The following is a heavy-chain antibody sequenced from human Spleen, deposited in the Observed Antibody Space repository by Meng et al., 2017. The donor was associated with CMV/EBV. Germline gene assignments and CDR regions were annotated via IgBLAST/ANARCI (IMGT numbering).Heavy chain of an antibody. J-gene: IGHJ1*01. Sequence: ASVKVSCKASGYTFTGYYMHWVRQAPGQGLEWMGWINPNSGGTNYAQKFQGRVTMTRDTSISTAYMELSRLRSDDTAVYYCARGRRVVVAAKPGPGEYFQHWGQGTLVTVSS. D-gene: IGHD2-15*01. CDR2: INPNSGGT. CDR3: ARGRRVVVAAKPGPGEYFQH. CDR1: GYTFTGYY. V-gene: IGHV1-2*02.